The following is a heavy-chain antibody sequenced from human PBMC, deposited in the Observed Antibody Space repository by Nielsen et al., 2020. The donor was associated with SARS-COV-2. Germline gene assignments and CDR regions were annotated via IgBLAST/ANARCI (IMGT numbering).Heavy chain of an antibody. Sequence: ASVKVSCKAAGYTFTSYGLNWVRPAPGQGLEWMGWISPYNGNTNYAQQFQGRVTMTTDTSTSTAYMELRGLRSDDTAVYFCARQQLDYDPWGQGTLVTVSS. D-gene: IGHD6-13*01. CDR3: ARQQLDYDP. CDR2: ISPYNGNT. CDR1: GYTFTSYG. V-gene: IGHV1-18*01. J-gene: IGHJ5*02.